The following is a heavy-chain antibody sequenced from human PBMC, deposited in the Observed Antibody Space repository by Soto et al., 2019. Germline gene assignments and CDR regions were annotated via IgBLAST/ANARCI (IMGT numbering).Heavy chain of an antibody. Sequence: GGSLRLSCAASGFTFSSYAMSWVRQAPGKGLEWVSAISGSGGSTYYADSVKGRFTISRDNSKNTLYLQMNSLRAEDTAVYYCAKVRAARHYYYYGMDVWGQGTTVTVSS. D-gene: IGHD6-6*01. J-gene: IGHJ6*02. CDR1: GFTFSSYA. CDR3: AKVRAARHYYYYGMDV. V-gene: IGHV3-23*01. CDR2: ISGSGGST.